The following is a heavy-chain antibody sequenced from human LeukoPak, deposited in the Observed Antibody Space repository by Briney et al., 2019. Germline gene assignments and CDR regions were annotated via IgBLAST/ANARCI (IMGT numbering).Heavy chain of an antibody. D-gene: IGHD6-19*01. Sequence: QPGGSLRLSCAASGFLFRNYGMYWVRQAPGKGLEWVAVIWHDGSAEFYADSVKGRFSISRDDSKNTVFLQMNSLRVEDTALYYCARDSRGGWSGYFDLWGQGIVVTVSS. CDR1: GFLFRNYG. CDR3: ARDSRGGWSGYFDL. CDR2: IWHDGSAE. J-gene: IGHJ4*02. V-gene: IGHV3-33*07.